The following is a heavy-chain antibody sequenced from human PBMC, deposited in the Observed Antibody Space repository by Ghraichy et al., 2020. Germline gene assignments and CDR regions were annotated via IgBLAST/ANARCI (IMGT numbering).Heavy chain of an antibody. J-gene: IGHJ4*02. CDR3: ATITGPPDY. CDR1: GFTFSSYT. D-gene: IGHD1-14*01. CDR2: ISSSSSYI. V-gene: IGHV3-21*01. Sequence: ESLNISCAASGFTFSSYTMNWVRQAPGKGLEWVSSISSSSSYIYYADSVKGRFTISRDNAKNSLFLQMNSLRAEDTAVYYCATITGPPDYWGQGTLVTVSS.